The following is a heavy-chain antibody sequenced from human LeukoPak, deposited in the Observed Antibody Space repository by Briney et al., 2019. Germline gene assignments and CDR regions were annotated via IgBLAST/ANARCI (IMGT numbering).Heavy chain of an antibody. CDR1: GFTFSRYW. J-gene: IGHJ6*03. V-gene: IGHV3-74*01. D-gene: IGHD2-2*01. CDR3: ARDRTLGYCSSTSCYKHYYYYMDV. CDR2: IKSDGSNT. Sequence: GGSLRLSCAASGFTFSRYWMYWVRQAPGKGLVWVSRIKSDGSNTTYADSVKGRFTISRDNAKNTLYLQMNSLRAEDTAVYYCARDRTLGYCSSTSCYKHYYYYMDVWGKGTTVTISS.